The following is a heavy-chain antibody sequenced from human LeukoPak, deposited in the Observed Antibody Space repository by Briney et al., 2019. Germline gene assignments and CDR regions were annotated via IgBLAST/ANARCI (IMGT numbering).Heavy chain of an antibody. J-gene: IGHJ3*02. D-gene: IGHD7-27*01. V-gene: IGHV1-3*01. CDR1: GYTLTSYA. Sequence: ASVKVSCKVSGYTLTSYAMHWVRQAPGQRLEWMGWINAGNGNTKYSQKFQGRVTITRDTSASTAYMELSSLRSEDTAVYYCARDGLNWGELYLGIDIWGQGTMVTVSS. CDR2: INAGNGNT. CDR3: ARDGLNWGELYLGIDI.